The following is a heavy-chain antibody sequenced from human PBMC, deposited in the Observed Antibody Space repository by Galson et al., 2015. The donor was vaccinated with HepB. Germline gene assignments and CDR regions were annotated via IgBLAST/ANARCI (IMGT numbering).Heavy chain of an antibody. Sequence: SLRLSCAASGFTFSSYSMTWVRQAPGKGLEWVSSISSNSSYIYYADSMKGRFTISRDNAKNSLYLQMSSLRAEDTAVFYCARYYDILTGYLDYWGQGTLVTVSS. CDR3: ARYYDILTGYLDY. CDR1: GFTFSSYS. J-gene: IGHJ4*02. CDR2: ISSNSSYI. D-gene: IGHD3-9*01. V-gene: IGHV3-21*01.